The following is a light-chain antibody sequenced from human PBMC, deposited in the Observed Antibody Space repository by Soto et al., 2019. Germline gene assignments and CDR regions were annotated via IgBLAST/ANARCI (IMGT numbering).Light chain of an antibody. Sequence: EIVMTQSPATLSVSPGERAALSCRARQSLTSYLSWFQQHPGQAPNLLIYVASARSTGITDRFSGSGSGTEFTLTINRLQSEDFSVYSCQQYYSWLLTFGGGTTVEIK. CDR3: QQYYSWLLT. J-gene: IGKJ4*01. CDR1: QSLTSY. V-gene: IGKV3-15*01. CDR2: VAS.